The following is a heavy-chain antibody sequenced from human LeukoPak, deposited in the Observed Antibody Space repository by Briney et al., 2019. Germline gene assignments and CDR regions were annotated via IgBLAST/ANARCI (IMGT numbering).Heavy chain of an antibody. CDR2: IYYSGST. D-gene: IGHD6-19*01. CDR3: ARQMGQWLPGRTFDY. CDR1: GGSISSSSYY. J-gene: IGHJ4*02. Sequence: SETLSLTCTVSGGSISSSSYYWGWIRQPPGKGLEWIGSIYYSGSTYYNPSLKSRVTISVDTSKNQFSLKLSSVTAADTAVYFCARQMGQWLPGRTFDYWGQGTLVTVSS. V-gene: IGHV4-39*01.